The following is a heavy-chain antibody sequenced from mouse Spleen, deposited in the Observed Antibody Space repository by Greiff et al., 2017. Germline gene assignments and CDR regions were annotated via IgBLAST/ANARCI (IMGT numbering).Heavy chain of an antibody. CDR2: INTSTGCT. CDR1: GYSFTGYY. Sequence: VQLMESGPELVKPGASVKISCKASGYSFTGYYMYWVKQSPEKRLEWIGEINTSTGCTTYNQKLKAKATLTVDKSSSTAYMQLKSLTSEDSAVYYCAREDYATWFAYWGQGTLVTVSA. D-gene: IGHD2-4*01. J-gene: IGHJ3*01. V-gene: IGHV1-42*01. CDR3: AREDYATWFAY.